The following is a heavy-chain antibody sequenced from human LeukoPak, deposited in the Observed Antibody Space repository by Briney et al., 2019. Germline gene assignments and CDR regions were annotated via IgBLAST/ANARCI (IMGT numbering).Heavy chain of an antibody. D-gene: IGHD6-19*01. CDR2: IYYSGST. CDR3: AAVISSGWYNY. Sequence: PSETLSLTCTVSGGSISSYYWGWIRQPPGKALEWIGYIYYSGSTHYNPSLKSRVTISVDTSKNQFSLKLSSVTAADTAVYYCAAVISSGWYNYWGQGTLVTVSS. CDR1: GGSISSYY. V-gene: IGHV4-59*08. J-gene: IGHJ4*02.